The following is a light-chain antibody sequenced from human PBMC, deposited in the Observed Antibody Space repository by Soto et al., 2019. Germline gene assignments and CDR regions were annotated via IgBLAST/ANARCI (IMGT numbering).Light chain of an antibody. CDR1: SSDVGGYNY. J-gene: IGLJ1*01. V-gene: IGLV2-14*01. Sequence: QSALTQPASVSGSPGQSITISCTGTSSDVGGYNYVSWYQQHPGKAPKLMIYEVTNRPSGVSNRFSGSKSGNTASLTISGRHAEDEADYYCSSYTRSSTLVFGTGTKLTVL. CDR3: SSYTRSSTLV. CDR2: EVT.